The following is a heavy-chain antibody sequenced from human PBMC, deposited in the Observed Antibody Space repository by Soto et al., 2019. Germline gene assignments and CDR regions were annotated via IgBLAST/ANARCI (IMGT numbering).Heavy chain of an antibody. Sequence: QVQLVQSGAEVKKPGSSVKVSCKASGGTFSSYAISWVRQAPGQGLEWMGGIIPIFGTANYAQKFQGRVTITADESMSTAYMELSSLRSEDTAVYYCAVSSSGSYRYYYYGMDVWGQGTTVTVSS. CDR3: AVSSSGSYRYYYYGMDV. J-gene: IGHJ6*02. D-gene: IGHD3-10*01. CDR1: GGTFSSYA. CDR2: IIPIFGTA. V-gene: IGHV1-69*12.